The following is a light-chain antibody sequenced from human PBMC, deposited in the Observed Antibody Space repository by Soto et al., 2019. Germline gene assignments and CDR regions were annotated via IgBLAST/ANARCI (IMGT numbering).Light chain of an antibody. CDR1: QSVSRSY. CDR2: GAS. J-gene: IGKJ4*01. V-gene: IGKV3-20*01. CDR3: QQYGSSLLT. Sequence: EIVLTQSPGTMSLSPGERATLSCRASQSVSRSYLAWYQQKPGQAPRLLIYGASSRATGIPDRFSGSGSGTDFTLTISRLEPEEFAVYYGQQYGSSLLTFGGGTKVEIK.